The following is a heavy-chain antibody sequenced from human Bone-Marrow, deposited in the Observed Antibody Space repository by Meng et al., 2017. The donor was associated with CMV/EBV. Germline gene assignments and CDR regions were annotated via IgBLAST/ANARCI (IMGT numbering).Heavy chain of an antibody. CDR3: ARDPPLLEYGPPFDL. CDR1: GYTFTSYG. CDR2: ISAYNGNT. D-gene: IGHD4-17*01. J-gene: IGHJ2*01. V-gene: IGHV1-18*01. Sequence: QGQWGQSGGEVNEPGASVKVSCKASGYTFTSYGISWVRQAPGQGLEWMGWISAYNGNTNYAQKLQGRVTMTTDTSTSTAYMELRSLRSDDTAVYYCARDPPLLEYGPPFDLWGRGTLVTVSS.